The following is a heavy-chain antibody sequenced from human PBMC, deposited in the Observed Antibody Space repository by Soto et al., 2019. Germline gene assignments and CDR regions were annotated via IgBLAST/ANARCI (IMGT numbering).Heavy chain of an antibody. D-gene: IGHD6-6*01. Sequence: PSETLSLTCTVSGDSIDTSSYCWGWIRQPPGKGLEWIGSVCYRGTTYYNPSLKSRLTISVDTSKRQFSLKLSSVTAADTAVFYCARQGEHSSSYFFDSRGQGTLVTV. CDR2: VCYRGTT. CDR3: ARQGEHSSSYFFDS. J-gene: IGHJ4*02. V-gene: IGHV4-39*01. CDR1: GDSIDTSSYC.